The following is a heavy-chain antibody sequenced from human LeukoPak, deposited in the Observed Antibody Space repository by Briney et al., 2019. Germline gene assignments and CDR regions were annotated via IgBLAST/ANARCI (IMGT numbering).Heavy chain of an antibody. Sequence: SETLSLTCTVSGGSISSNSHYWGWLRQTPGEGLEWIASIFYSGTSYYNPSLKSRVTISVDTSKNQFSLKLSSVTAADTAVYYCARHLYSGSYYFWGQGTLVTVSS. CDR3: ARHLYSGSYYF. D-gene: IGHD1-26*01. J-gene: IGHJ4*02. CDR1: GGSISSNSHY. V-gene: IGHV4-39*01. CDR2: IFYSGTS.